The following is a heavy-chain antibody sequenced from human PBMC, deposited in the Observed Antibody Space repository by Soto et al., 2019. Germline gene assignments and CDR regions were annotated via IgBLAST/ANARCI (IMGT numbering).Heavy chain of an antibody. V-gene: IGHV1-18*01. J-gene: IGHJ5*02. Sequence: ASVKVSCKASGYTFTSYGISWVRQAPGQGLEWMGWISAYNGNTNYAQKLQGRVTMTTDTSTSTAYMELRSLRSDDTAVYYCARTPVAPPSIAAAEYDPWSQGTLVTVSS. CDR1: GYTFTSYG. D-gene: IGHD6-25*01. CDR2: ISAYNGNT. CDR3: ARTPVAPPSIAAAEYDP.